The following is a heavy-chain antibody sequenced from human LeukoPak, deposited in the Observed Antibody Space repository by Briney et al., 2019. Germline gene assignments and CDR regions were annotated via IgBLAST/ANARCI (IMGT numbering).Heavy chain of an antibody. CDR3: ARDRRYNLNYVLGY. Sequence: ASVKVSCKASGYTFTSYYIHWVRQAPGQGLEWMGILNPDGGSTTYAKKFQGRVTMTRDMSTSTVYMELSSLKSDDTAVYYCARDRRYNLNYVLGYWGQGTLVTVSS. D-gene: IGHD1-7*01. V-gene: IGHV1-46*01. CDR1: GYTFTSYY. CDR2: LNPDGGST. J-gene: IGHJ4*02.